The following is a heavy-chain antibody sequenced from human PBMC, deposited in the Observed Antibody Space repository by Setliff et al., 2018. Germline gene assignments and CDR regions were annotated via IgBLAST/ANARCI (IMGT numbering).Heavy chain of an antibody. Sequence: GGSLRLSCAASGFTFSSYRMHWVRQAPGKGLEWVAVIWHDGGNKYHADSVKGRFTISRDNSKNTLYLQMNSLRPEDTAVYYCARSDGGSSGLDYWGQGTLVTVSS. D-gene: IGHD2-15*01. CDR1: GFTFSSYR. CDR3: ARSDGGSSGLDY. V-gene: IGHV3-33*08. CDR2: IWHDGGNK. J-gene: IGHJ4*02.